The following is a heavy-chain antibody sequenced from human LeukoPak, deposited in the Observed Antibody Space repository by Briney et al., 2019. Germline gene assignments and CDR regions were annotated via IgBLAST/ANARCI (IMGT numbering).Heavy chain of an antibody. CDR1: GGSFSGYY. CDR3: ARRITIFGVAFRAGYYYYMDV. D-gene: IGHD3-3*01. Sequence: KPSETLSLTCAVYGGSFSGYYWRWIRQPPGKGLEWIGEINRSGSTNYNPSLKSRVTISVDTSKNQFPLRLSSVTAADTAVYYCARRITIFGVAFRAGYYYYMDVWGKGTTVTVSS. CDR2: INRSGST. J-gene: IGHJ6*03. V-gene: IGHV4-34*01.